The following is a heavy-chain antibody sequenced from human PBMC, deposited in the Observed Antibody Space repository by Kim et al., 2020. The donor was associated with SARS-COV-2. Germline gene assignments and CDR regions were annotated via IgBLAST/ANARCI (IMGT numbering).Heavy chain of an antibody. J-gene: IGHJ4*02. V-gene: IGHV3-73*01. Sequence: AYAASVKGRFTISREDSKNTAYLQMNSLRAEDTAVYYCTRRGDSLTGYDYWGQGTLVTVSS. CDR3: TRRGDSLTGYDY. D-gene: IGHD3-9*01.